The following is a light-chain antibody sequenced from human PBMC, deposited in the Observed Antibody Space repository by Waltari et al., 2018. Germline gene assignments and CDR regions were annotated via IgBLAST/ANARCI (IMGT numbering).Light chain of an antibody. V-gene: IGKV2-30*01. Sequence: DAVVTQSPLSLPVTLGQPASLPCRSSQSLVFSDGYTYLNWFQQRTGQSPRRLIYKVSDRDSGVPDRFSGSGSGTDFTLKISRVEAEDVGVYYCMQGTHWPYTFGQGTKLEIK. J-gene: IGKJ2*01. CDR3: MQGTHWPYT. CDR1: QSLVFSDGYTY. CDR2: KVS.